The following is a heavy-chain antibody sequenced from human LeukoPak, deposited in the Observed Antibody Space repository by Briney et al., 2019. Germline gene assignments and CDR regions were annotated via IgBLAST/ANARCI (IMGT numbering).Heavy chain of an antibody. D-gene: IGHD6-19*01. Sequence: GASVKVSCKASGYTFTSYGISWVRQAPGQGLEWMGWISAYNGNTNYAQKLQGRVTMTTDTSTSTAYMELRSLRSDDTAVYYCARVAVAGTLLYYYMDVWGKGTTVTISS. CDR2: ISAYNGNT. CDR3: ARVAVAGTLLYYYMDV. J-gene: IGHJ6*03. V-gene: IGHV1-18*01. CDR1: GYTFTSYG.